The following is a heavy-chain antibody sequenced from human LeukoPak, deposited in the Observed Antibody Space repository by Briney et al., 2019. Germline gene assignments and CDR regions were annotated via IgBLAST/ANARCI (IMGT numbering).Heavy chain of an antibody. CDR1: GGTFSSYA. D-gene: IGHD4-23*01. Sequence: SVKVSCKASGGTFSSYAISWVRQAPGQGLEWMGGIIAIFGTTNYAQKFQDRVTITADKSTSTAYMELRSLRSDDTAVYYCARQGYSGHSQGAADYWGQGTLVTVSS. CDR3: ARQGYSGHSQGAADY. V-gene: IGHV1-69*06. CDR2: IIAIFGTT. J-gene: IGHJ4*02.